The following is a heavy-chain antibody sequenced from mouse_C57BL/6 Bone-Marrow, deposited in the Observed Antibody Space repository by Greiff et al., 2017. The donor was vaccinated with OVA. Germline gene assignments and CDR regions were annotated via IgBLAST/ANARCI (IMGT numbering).Heavy chain of an antibody. J-gene: IGHJ2*01. V-gene: IGHV2-9-1*01. Sequence: QVQLQQSGPGLVAPSQRLSITCTVSGFSLTSYAISWVRQPPGKGLEWLGVIWTGGGTNYNSALKSRLSISKDNSKSQVFLKMNSLQTDDTARYYCARFTVVATGYYFDYWGQGTTLTVSS. D-gene: IGHD1-1*01. CDR1: GFSLTSYA. CDR3: ARFTVVATGYYFDY. CDR2: IWTGGGT.